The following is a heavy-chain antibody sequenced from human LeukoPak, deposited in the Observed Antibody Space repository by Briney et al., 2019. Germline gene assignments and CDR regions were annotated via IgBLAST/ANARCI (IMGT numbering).Heavy chain of an antibody. J-gene: IGHJ4*02. CDR2: INSDGSST. CDR3: ARGVVVAATDY. V-gene: IGHV3-74*01. CDR1: GFTFSRNW. Sequence: GGSLRLSCAASGFTFSRNWMHWVRQAPGKGLVWVSRINSDGSSTSYADSVKGRFTISRDNAKNTLYLQMNSLRAEDTAVYYCARGVVVAATDYWGQGTLVTVSS. D-gene: IGHD2-15*01.